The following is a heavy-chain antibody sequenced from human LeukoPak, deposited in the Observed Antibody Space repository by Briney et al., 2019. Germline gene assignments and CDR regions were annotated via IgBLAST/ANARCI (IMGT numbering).Heavy chain of an antibody. V-gene: IGHV3-53*01. CDR2: IYSGGST. Sequence: GGSLRLSCAASGFTVSSNYMSWVRQAPGKGLGWVSVIYSGGSTYYADSVKGRFTISRGNSKNTLYLQMNSLRAEDTAVYYCARGFTFPNWFDPWGQGTLVTVSS. D-gene: IGHD3-10*01. CDR1: GFTVSSNY. CDR3: ARGFTFPNWFDP. J-gene: IGHJ5*02.